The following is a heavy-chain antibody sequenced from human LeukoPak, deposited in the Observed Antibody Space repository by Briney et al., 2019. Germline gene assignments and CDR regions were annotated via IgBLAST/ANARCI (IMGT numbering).Heavy chain of an antibody. V-gene: IGHV4-34*01. Sequence: SETLSLTCAVYGGSFSGYYWSWIRQPPGKGLEWIGEINHRGSTNYNPSLKSRVTISVDTSKNQFSLKLSSVTAADTAVYYCARGEDYDFWSGWYYFDYWGQGTLVTVSS. CDR2: INHRGST. D-gene: IGHD3-3*01. J-gene: IGHJ4*02. CDR1: GGSFSGYY. CDR3: ARGEDYDFWSGWYYFDY.